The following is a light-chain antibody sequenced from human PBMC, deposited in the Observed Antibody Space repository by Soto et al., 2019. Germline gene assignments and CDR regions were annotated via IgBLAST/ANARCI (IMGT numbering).Light chain of an antibody. V-gene: IGLV1-40*01. J-gene: IGLJ2*01. CDR2: GNS. CDR1: SSNIGAGYD. CDR3: QSYDSSLSGSV. Sequence: QSVLTQPHSVSGAPGQRVTISCTGSSSNIGAGYDVHWYQQLPGTAPKLLIYGNSNRPSGVPDRFSGSKSGTSASRAITGLQAEDEADYYCQSYDSSLSGSVFGGGTKLTVL.